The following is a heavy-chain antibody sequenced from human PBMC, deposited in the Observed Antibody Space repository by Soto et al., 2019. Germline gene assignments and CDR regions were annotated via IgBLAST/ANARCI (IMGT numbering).Heavy chain of an antibody. CDR1: GGSFSGYY. Sequence: SEPLSLTCAVYGGSFSGYYWSWIRQSPGKGLEWIGEITHSGSTNNNPSLKSRVTMSMDTSKNQFSLKLASVTAADTAVYYCACRKIPRLRGVSAARGRPYGMYACGHGNTVTGS. CDR3: ACRKIPRLRGVSAARGRPYGMYA. V-gene: IGHV4-34*01. D-gene: IGHD2-2*01. J-gene: IGHJ6*02. CDR2: ITHSGST.